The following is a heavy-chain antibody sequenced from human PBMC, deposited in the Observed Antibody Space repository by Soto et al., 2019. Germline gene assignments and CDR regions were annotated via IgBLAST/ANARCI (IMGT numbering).Heavy chain of an antibody. CDR1: GFTFRNYD. V-gene: IGHV3-13*05. CDR3: ARTVRDFYGLDV. Sequence: EVQLVESGGGLVQPGGSLRLSCEASGFTFRNYDMHWVRQGTGKGLEWVSGISAAGDPDYADSVEGRFTISRENAQNSFFLQMNSLRVGDTAVYYCARTVRDFYGLDVWAKGPRSSSP. J-gene: IGHJ6*02. CDR2: ISAAGDP.